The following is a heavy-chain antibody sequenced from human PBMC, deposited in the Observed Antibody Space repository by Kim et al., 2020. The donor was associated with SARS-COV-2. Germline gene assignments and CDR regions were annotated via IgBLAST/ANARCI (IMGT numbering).Heavy chain of an antibody. Sequence: ASVKVSCKASGYTFTSYAMHWVRQAPGQRLEWMGWINAGNGNTKYSQKFQGRVTITRDTSASTAYRELSSLRSEDTAVYYCARAYSSGWGTMYYFDYWGQGTLVTVSS. J-gene: IGHJ4*02. D-gene: IGHD6-19*01. V-gene: IGHV1-3*01. CDR3: ARAYSSGWGTMYYFDY. CDR1: GYTFTSYA. CDR2: INAGNGNT.